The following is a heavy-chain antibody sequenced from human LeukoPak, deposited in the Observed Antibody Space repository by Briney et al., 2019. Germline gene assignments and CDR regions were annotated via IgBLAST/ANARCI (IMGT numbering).Heavy chain of an antibody. CDR3: ARDGLWGWAQYDY. D-gene: IGHD2-21*01. CDR2: ITDNGLAR. V-gene: IGHV3-23*01. J-gene: IGHJ4*02. Sequence: PGGSLRLSCAASGFTFSGYAMGWVRQGPGKGLEWVAGITDNGLARDYADSVKGRFTIYRDDSRSTLDLQMNSLRAEDTALYYCARDGLWGWAQYDYWGQGILVTVSS. CDR1: GFTFSGYA.